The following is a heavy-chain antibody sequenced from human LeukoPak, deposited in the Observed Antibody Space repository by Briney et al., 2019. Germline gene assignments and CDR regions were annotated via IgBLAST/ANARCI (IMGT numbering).Heavy chain of an antibody. CDR2: ISDSGRTT. D-gene: IGHD1-26*01. CDR3: ARERKWELPYYYYGMDV. Sequence: GGSLRLSCAVSGLTFSNFKMNWVRQAPGKGLEWVSYISDSGRTTFYADSVKGRFTISRDNAKNSLYLQMSSLRVEDTAVYYCARERKWELPYYYYGMDVWGQGTTVTVSS. CDR1: GLTFSNFK. J-gene: IGHJ6*02. V-gene: IGHV3-48*03.